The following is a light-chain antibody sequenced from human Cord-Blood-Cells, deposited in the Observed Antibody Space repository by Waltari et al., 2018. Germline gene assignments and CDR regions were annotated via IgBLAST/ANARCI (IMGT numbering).Light chain of an antibody. CDR2: EVS. J-gene: IGLJ2*01. V-gene: IGLV2-23*02. CDR1: SSDVGSYNL. Sequence: QSALTQPASVSGSPGQSITISCTGTSSDVGSYNLVSLYQQHPGKPPKHMIYEVSKRPSGVSNRFSGSKSGNTASLTISGLQAEDEADYYCCSYAGSSTVVFGGGTKLTVL. CDR3: CSYAGSSTVV.